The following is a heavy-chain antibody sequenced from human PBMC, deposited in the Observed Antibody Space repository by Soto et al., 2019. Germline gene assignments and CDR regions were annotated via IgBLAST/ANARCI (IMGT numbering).Heavy chain of an antibody. CDR3: ARATGTLRSRNCDY. D-gene: IGHD1-1*01. Sequence: LSLTCTVSGGSTSSNSYCWDWSRQPPGKVLEWIGSLFYSGATYHNPSLQSRATISVDTSKNQFSLRLSSVTAADTAVYYCARATGTLRSRNCDYWGQGSLVTVSS. J-gene: IGHJ4*02. CDR2: LFYSGAT. CDR1: GGSTSSNSYC. V-gene: IGHV4-39*07.